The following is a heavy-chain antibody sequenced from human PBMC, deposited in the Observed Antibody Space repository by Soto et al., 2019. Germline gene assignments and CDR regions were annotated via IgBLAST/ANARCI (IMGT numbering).Heavy chain of an antibody. CDR1: GGSFSGYY. CDR3: ARGSGYYGSGSYYNP. CDR2: INHSGST. Sequence: XATLSLTCAVYGGSFSGYYWSWIRQPPGKGLEWIGEINHSGSTNYNPSLKSRVTISVDTSKNQFSLKLSSVTAADTAVYYCARGSGYYGSGSYYNPWGQGTLVTVSS. V-gene: IGHV4-34*01. D-gene: IGHD3-10*01. J-gene: IGHJ5*02.